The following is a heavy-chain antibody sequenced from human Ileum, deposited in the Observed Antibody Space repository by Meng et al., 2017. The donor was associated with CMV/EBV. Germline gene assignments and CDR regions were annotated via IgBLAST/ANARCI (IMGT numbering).Heavy chain of an antibody. J-gene: IGHJ4*02. CDR1: GGSISSYY. CDR3: AREPYCSSTSCYYYFDS. V-gene: IGHV4-59*01. D-gene: IGHD2-2*01. CDR2: IYYTGST. Sequence: SETLSLTCTVSGGSISSYYWSWIRQPPGNGLEWIGYIYYTGSTNYNPSLKSRVTISVDTSKNQFSLKLGSVTAAGTAVYYCAREPYCSSTSCYYYFDSWGQGTLVTVSS.